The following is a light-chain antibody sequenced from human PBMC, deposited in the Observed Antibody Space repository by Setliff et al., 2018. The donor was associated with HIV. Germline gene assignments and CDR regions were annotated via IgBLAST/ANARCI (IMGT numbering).Light chain of an antibody. V-gene: IGLV2-14*01. J-gene: IGLJ1*01. Sequence: QSALAQPASVSGSPGQSITISCTGTSSDVGGYNYVSWYQQHPGKAPKLMISEVNNRPSGVSNRFSGSKSGNTASLTISGLQAEGEADYYCSSYTSNSPYVFGTGTKGTV. CDR1: SSDVGGYNY. CDR2: EVN. CDR3: SSYTSNSPYV.